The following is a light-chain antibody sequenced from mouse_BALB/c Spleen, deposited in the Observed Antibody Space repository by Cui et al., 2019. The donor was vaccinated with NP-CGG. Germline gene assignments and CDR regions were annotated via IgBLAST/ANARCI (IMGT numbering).Light chain of an antibody. CDR1: TGAVTTSNY. CDR3: ALWYSNHWV. Sequence: HAVVTQESALTTSPGETVTLTCRSSTGAVTTSNYANWVQEKPDHLFTGLIGGTNNRAPGVPARFSGSLIGDKAALTIKGTQTEDEAIYFCALWYSNHWVFGGGTKLTVL. V-gene: IGLV1*01. J-gene: IGLJ1*01. CDR2: GTN.